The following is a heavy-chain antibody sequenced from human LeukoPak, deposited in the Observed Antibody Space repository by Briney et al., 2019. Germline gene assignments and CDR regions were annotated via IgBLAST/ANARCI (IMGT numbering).Heavy chain of an antibody. CDR1: GFTFSSYW. J-gene: IGHJ4*02. D-gene: IGHD6-6*01. Sequence: GGSLRLSCAASGFTFSSYWMHWVRQAPGKGLVWVSRINSDGSSNSYAASVKGRFTISRDNAKNTLYLQMNSLRAEDTAVYYCARARGIAARPHYWGQGTLVTVSS. V-gene: IGHV3-74*01. CDR2: INSDGSSN. CDR3: ARARGIAARPHY.